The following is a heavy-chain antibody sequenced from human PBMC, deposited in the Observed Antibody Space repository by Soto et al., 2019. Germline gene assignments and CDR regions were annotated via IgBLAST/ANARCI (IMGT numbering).Heavy chain of an antibody. D-gene: IGHD7-27*01. CDR2: IWYDGSNK. CDR1: GFTFSSYG. V-gene: IGHV3-33*01. J-gene: IGHJ4*02. CDR3: ARDLQTGTLDY. Sequence: SGGSLRLSCAASGFTFSSYGMHWVRQAPGKGLEWVAVIWYDGSNKYYADSVKGRFTISRDNSKNTLYLQMNSLRAEDTAVYYCARDLQTGTLDYWGQGTLVTVSS.